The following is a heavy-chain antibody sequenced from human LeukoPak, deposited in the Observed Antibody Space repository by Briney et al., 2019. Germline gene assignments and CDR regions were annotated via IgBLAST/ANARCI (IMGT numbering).Heavy chain of an antibody. CDR2: ISGSGGST. CDR1: GLTFSSYA. CDR3: AAQWLLHGAFDI. Sequence: GGSLRLSCAASGLTFSSYAMSWVRQAPGKGLEWVSAISGSGGSTYYADSVKGRFTISRGNSKNTLYLQMNSLRAEDTAVYYCAAQWLLHGAFDIWGQGTMVTVSS. V-gene: IGHV3-23*01. J-gene: IGHJ3*02. D-gene: IGHD6-19*01.